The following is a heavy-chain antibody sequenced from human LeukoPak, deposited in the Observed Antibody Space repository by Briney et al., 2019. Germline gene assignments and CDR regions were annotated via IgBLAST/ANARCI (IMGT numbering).Heavy chain of an antibody. CDR1: GGSISSYY. J-gene: IGHJ5*02. CDR3: ARHHYDFWSGAWFDP. Sequence: SETLSLTCTVSGGSISSYYWSWIRQPAGKGLEWIGRIYSRESTNYNPSLKSRVTMSVDTSKNQFSLKLSSVTAADTAVYYCARHHYDFWSGAWFDPWGQGTLVTVSS. V-gene: IGHV4-4*07. D-gene: IGHD3-3*01. CDR2: IYSREST.